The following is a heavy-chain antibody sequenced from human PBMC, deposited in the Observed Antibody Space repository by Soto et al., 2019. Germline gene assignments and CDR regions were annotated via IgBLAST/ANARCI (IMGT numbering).Heavy chain of an antibody. J-gene: IGHJ4*02. Sequence: GGSLRLSCAASGFTFSTYAMSWVRQAPGKGLEWGSAISGSGSSRYYADSAKGRFTISRDNSKNTLFLQLNSLRAEDTAVYYCAKELLRLGESLERYFDYWGQGTLVTV. CDR3: AKELLRLGESLERYFDY. CDR1: GFTFSTYA. CDR2: ISGSGSSR. V-gene: IGHV3-23*01. D-gene: IGHD3-10*01.